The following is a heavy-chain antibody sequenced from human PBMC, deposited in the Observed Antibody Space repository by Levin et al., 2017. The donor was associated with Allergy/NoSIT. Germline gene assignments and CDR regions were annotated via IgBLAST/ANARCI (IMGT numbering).Heavy chain of an antibody. CDR3: AKRGYCSGNTCQSDDAIDV. D-gene: IGHD2-15*01. Sequence: LSLTCAASGFQFSLYGMHWVRQAPGKGLEWVALIVFDGNDQYYADSVKGRFTISRDNSKNTLYLQMSSLRENDTAIYYCAKRGYCSGNTCQSDDAIDVWGQGTLVIVSS. CDR2: IVFDGNDQ. CDR1: GFQFSLYG. V-gene: IGHV3-30*18. J-gene: IGHJ3*01.